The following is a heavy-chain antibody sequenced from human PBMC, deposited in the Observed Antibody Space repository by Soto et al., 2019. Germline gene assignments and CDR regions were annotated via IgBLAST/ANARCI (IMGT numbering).Heavy chain of an antibody. D-gene: IGHD6-13*01. Sequence: QVQLQESGPGLVKPSETLSLTCTVSGGSMRSYYWSWIRQPPGKGLEYIGYIYNSGSTNYNPSLKIRVSISVDTSKSQFSLKLNSVTAADTAVYYCASRPSSSWYWFDPWGQGTLVTVDS. J-gene: IGHJ5*02. CDR3: ASRPSSSWYWFDP. V-gene: IGHV4-59*08. CDR2: IYNSGST. CDR1: GGSMRSYY.